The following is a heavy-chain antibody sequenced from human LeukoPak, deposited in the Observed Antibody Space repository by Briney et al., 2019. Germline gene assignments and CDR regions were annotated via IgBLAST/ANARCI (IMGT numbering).Heavy chain of an antibody. Sequence: PGGSLRLSCAASGFTFSNYWMSWVRQAPGEGLEWVGTIKQEGSEKYYVDSVKGRFTISRDNAENSVFLQMRSLRVEDTAVYYCARPFGYCSGGSCFPFDYWGQGSLVTVSS. CDR3: ARPFGYCSGGSCFPFDY. CDR1: GFTFSNYW. J-gene: IGHJ4*02. V-gene: IGHV3-7*05. D-gene: IGHD2-15*01. CDR2: IKQEGSEK.